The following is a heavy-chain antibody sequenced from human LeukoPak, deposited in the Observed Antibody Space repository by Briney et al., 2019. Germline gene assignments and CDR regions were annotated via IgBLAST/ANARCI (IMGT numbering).Heavy chain of an antibody. D-gene: IGHD2-2*02. CDR2: IYTSGST. CDR3: ARMVGVVVPAAIGDYYYYYYMDV. J-gene: IGHJ6*03. V-gene: IGHV4-4*07. CDR1: GGSISSYY. Sequence: SETLSLTCTVSGGSISSYYWSWIRQPAGKGLEWIGRIYTSGSTNYNPSLKSRVTMSVDTSKNQFSLKLSSVTAADTAVYYCARMVGVVVPAAIGDYYYYYYMDVWGKGTTVTVSS.